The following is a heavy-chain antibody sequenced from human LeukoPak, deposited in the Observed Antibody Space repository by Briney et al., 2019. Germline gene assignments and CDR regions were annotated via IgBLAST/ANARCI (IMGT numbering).Heavy chain of an antibody. J-gene: IGHJ4*02. CDR2: IRYDGSNK. V-gene: IGHV3-30*02. CDR3: AKDQLPYLTGYDY. CDR1: GFTFSSYG. D-gene: IGHD3-9*01. Sequence: GGSRRLSCAASGFTFSSYGMHWVRQAPGKGLEWVAFIRYDGSNKYYADSVKGRFTISRDNSKNTLYLQMNSLRAEDTAVYYCAKDQLPYLTGYDYWGQGTLVTVSS.